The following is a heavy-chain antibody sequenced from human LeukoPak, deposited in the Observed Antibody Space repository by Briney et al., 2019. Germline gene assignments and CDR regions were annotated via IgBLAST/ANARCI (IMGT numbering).Heavy chain of an antibody. V-gene: IGHV1-8*01. CDR3: ARRSYYDFWSGYYDYLGLDV. CDR1: GYIFTSYE. J-gene: IGHJ6*02. Sequence: GASVKVSCRASGYIFTSYEINWVRQATGQGLEWMGWMSPDSGNTGYAQKFQGRITMTRDTSINTVYMELSSLRSEDTAVYYCARRSYYDFWSGYYDYLGLDVWGQGTTVTVSS. D-gene: IGHD3-3*01. CDR2: MSPDSGNT.